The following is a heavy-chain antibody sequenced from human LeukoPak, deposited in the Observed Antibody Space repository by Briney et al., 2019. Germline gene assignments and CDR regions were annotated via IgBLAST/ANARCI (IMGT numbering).Heavy chain of an antibody. Sequence: GGSLRLSCAASGFTASSNYMSWVRQAPGKGLEWVSVIYSGGSTYYADSVKGRFTISRHNSKNTLYLQMNSLRAEDTAVCYCARGYRNHFDYWGQGTLVTVSS. CDR3: ARGYRNHFDY. CDR2: IYSGGST. J-gene: IGHJ4*02. V-gene: IGHV3-53*04. D-gene: IGHD2-2*02. CDR1: GFTASSNY.